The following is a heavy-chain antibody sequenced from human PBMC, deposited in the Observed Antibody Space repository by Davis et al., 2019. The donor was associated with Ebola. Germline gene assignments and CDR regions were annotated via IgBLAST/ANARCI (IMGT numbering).Heavy chain of an antibody. V-gene: IGHV3-21*01. J-gene: IGHJ4*02. Sequence: GESLKIPCAASGFTFSSYWMHWVRQAPGKGLERVSSISSSSSYIYYADSVKGRFTISRDNSKNTLFLQMNRLRVEDTSVYYCARLMTTVTSPFDHWGQGTLVTVSS. CDR2: ISSSSSYI. CDR3: ARLMTTVTSPFDH. D-gene: IGHD4-17*01. CDR1: GFTFSSYW.